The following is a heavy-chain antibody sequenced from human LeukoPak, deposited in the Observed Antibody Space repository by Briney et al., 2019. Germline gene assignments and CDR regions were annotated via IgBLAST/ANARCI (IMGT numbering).Heavy chain of an antibody. Sequence: ASVKVSCKASGYTFTGYYMHWVRQAPGQGLEWMGWINPNSGGTNYAQKFQGRVTMTRDTSISTAYMELSRLRSDDTAVYYCARGGMITFGGVIVNNWFDPWGQGTLVTVSS. CDR1: GYTFTGYY. J-gene: IGHJ5*02. D-gene: IGHD3-16*02. V-gene: IGHV1-2*02. CDR3: ARGGMITFGGVIVNNWFDP. CDR2: INPNSGGT.